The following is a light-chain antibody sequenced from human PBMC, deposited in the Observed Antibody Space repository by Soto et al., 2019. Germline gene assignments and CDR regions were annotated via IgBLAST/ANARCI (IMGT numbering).Light chain of an antibody. CDR2: KAS. CDR3: QQYESYPMT. J-gene: IGKJ4*01. V-gene: IGKV1-5*03. CDR1: QSISSW. Sequence: DSQMTQYPSTLSASVGDRVTITCRASQSISSWLAWYQQKPGKAPKLLISKASTLQSGVPPRFSGSGSGTEFTPTISSLQPDDFATYYCQQYESYPMTFGGGTKVDIK.